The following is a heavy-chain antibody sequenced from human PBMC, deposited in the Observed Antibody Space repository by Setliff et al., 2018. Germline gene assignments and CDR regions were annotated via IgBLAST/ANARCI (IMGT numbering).Heavy chain of an antibody. V-gene: IGHV4-34*01. CDR2: INHSGST. CDR3: ASFIIGGWQNWFDP. J-gene: IGHJ5*02. Sequence: PSETLSLTCAVYGGSFSAYYWSWIRQPPGKGLEWIGEINHSGSTIYNPSLKSRVTISVDTSKNQFSLMLNSVTAADTAVYYRASFIIGGWQNWFDPWGHGTLVTVSA. CDR1: GGSFSAYY. D-gene: IGHD6-19*01.